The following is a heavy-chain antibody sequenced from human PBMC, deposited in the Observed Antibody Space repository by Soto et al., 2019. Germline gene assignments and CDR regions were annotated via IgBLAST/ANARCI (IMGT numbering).Heavy chain of an antibody. CDR3: SRTDHVGYYPHFGQGNLDIAYSGM. J-gene: IGHJ6*01. D-gene: IGHD3-3*01. Sequence: SETLSLTCAVSRDSLTSIYHWAWVRQPPGRGLGWVASIYHSGTTYYNPSLKSRVTTSVATSKNQFSLNLRSVTAADSAVYYGSRTDHVGYYPHFGQGNLDIAYSGM. CDR2: IYHSGTT. V-gene: IGHV4-38-2*01. CDR1: RDSLTSIYH.